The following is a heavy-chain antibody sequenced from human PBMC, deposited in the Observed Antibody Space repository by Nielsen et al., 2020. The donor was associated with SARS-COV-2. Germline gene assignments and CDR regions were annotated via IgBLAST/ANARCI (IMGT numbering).Heavy chain of an antibody. D-gene: IGHD3-22*01. Sequence: GGSLRLSCAASGFTFSSYGMHWVRQAPGKGLEWVAVISYDGSNKYYADSVKGRFTISRDNSKNTLYLQMNSLRAEDTAVYYCAKGDYYDSSGYPEPYYYYGMDVWGQGTTVTVSS. CDR2: ISYDGSNK. V-gene: IGHV3-30*18. CDR1: GFTFSSYG. CDR3: AKGDYYDSSGYPEPYYYYGMDV. J-gene: IGHJ6*02.